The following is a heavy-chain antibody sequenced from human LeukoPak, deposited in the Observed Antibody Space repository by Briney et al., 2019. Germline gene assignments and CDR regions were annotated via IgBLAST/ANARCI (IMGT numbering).Heavy chain of an antibody. CDR3: AKAAGYYDYVWGSYRFPLDY. CDR2: ISWNSGSI. J-gene: IGHJ4*02. V-gene: IGHV3-9*01. CDR1: GFTFDDYA. Sequence: GGSLRLSCAASGFTFDDYAMHWVRQAPGKGLEWVSGISWNSGSIGCADSVKGRFTISRDNAKNSLYLQMNSLRAEDTALYYCAKAAGYYDYVWGSYRFPLDYWGQGTLVTVSS. D-gene: IGHD3-16*02.